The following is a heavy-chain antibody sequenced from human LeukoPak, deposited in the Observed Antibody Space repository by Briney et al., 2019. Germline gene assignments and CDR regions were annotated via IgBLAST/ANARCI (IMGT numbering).Heavy chain of an antibody. V-gene: IGHV1-69*13. CDR3: ARDHCSGGSCYSVLGLPRN. J-gene: IGHJ4*02. Sequence: ASVKVSCKASGGTFSSYAISWVRQAPGQGLEWMGGIIPIFGTANYAQKFQGRVTITADESTSTAYMELSSLRSEDTAVYYCARDHCSGGSCYSVLGLPRNWGQGTLVTVSS. CDR2: IIPIFGTA. CDR1: GGTFSSYA. D-gene: IGHD2-15*01.